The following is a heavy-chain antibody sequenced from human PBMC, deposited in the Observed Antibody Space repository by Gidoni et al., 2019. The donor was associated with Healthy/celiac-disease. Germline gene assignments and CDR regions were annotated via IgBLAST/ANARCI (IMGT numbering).Heavy chain of an antibody. CDR3: ARQGYNWNDLGWFDP. Sequence: QLQLQESGPGLVKPSETLSLTCTVSGGSISSSSYYWGWIRQPPGKGLEWIGSIYYSGSTYYNPSLKSRVTISVDTSKNQFSLKLSSVTAADTAVYYCARQGYNWNDLGWFDPWGQGTLVTVSS. D-gene: IGHD1-20*01. V-gene: IGHV4-39*01. CDR2: IYYSGST. J-gene: IGHJ5*02. CDR1: GGSISSSSYY.